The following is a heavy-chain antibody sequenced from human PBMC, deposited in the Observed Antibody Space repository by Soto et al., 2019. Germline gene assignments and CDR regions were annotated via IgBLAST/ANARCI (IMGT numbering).Heavy chain of an antibody. J-gene: IGHJ4*02. D-gene: IGHD3-22*01. CDR3: ARESSYDSSGYYGLDY. CDR2: IYYSGST. V-gene: IGHV4-31*02. Sequence: IRQHPGKGLEWIGYIYYSGSTYYNPSLKSRVTISVDTSKNQFSLKLSSVTAADTAVYYCARESSYDSSGYYGLDYWGQGTLVTVSS.